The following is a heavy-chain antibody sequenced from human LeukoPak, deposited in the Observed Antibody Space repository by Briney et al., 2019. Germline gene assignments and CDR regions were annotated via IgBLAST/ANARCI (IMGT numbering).Heavy chain of an antibody. CDR1: GFTFSSYA. J-gene: IGHJ4*02. V-gene: IGHV3-23*01. Sequence: GGSLRLSCVDSGFTFSSYAMSWVRQAPGKGLEWVSAISGSGGSTYYADSVKGRFTISRDNSKNTLYLQMNSLRAEDTAVYYCAKDYEGSSGYWTLLDYWGQGTLVTVSS. D-gene: IGHD3-22*01. CDR2: ISGSGGST. CDR3: AKDYEGSSGYWTLLDY.